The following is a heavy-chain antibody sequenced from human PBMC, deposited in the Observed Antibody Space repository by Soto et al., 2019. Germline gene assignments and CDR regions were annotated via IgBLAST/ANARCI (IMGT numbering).Heavy chain of an antibody. V-gene: IGHV3-66*01. CDR3: ARGSNLDYGDYGGGYNWFEP. Sequence: GGSLNPSCAAPGFTAGSTYMSWSRQPPGKGRRWVSVIYSGGSTYYADSVKGRFTISRDNSKNTLYLQMNSLRAEDTAVYYCARGSNLDYGDYGGGYNWFEPWGQGTLVTVSS. J-gene: IGHJ5*02. D-gene: IGHD4-17*01. CDR2: IYSGGST. CDR1: GFTAGSTY.